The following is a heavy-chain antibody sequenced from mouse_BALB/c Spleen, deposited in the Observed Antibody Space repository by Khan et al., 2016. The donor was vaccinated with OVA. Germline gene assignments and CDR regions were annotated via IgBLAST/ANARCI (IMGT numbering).Heavy chain of an antibody. CDR2: ISNRGSTT. CDR1: GFTFSDYY. Sequence: EVELVESGGGLVQPGGSLKLSCATSGFTFSDYYMYWVRQTPEKRLEWVAYISNRGSTTYYPDTLRGRFTISRENAKNTLYLQMSRLKSEDTAVYYCTREGDDGGLAYWGQGTLVTVSA. CDR3: TREGDDGGLAY. D-gene: IGHD2-3*01. J-gene: IGHJ3*01. V-gene: IGHV5-12*02.